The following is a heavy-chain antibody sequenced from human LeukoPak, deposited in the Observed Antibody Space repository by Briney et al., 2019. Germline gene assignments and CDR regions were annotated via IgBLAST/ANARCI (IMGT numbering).Heavy chain of an antibody. CDR3: ARYGSGSYPDY. D-gene: IGHD3-10*01. CDR2: IYYSGST. CDR1: GGSISSYY. V-gene: IGHV4-59*12. Sequence: PSETLSLTCTVSGGSISSYYWSRIRQPPGKGLEWIGYIYYSGSTNYNPSLKSRVTISVDTSKNQFSLKLGSVTAADTAVYYCARYGSGSYPDYWGQGTLVTVSS. J-gene: IGHJ4*02.